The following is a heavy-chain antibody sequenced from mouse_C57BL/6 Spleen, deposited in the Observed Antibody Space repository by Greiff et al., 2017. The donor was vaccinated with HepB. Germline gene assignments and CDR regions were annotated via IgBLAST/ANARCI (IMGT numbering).Heavy chain of an antibody. V-gene: IGHV3-6*01. Sequence: ESGPGLVKPSQSLSLTCSVPGYSITSGYYWNWIRQFPGNKLEWMGYISYDGSNNYNPSLKNRISITRDTSKNQFFLKLNSVTTEDTATYYCARDPYWGTGTTLTVSS. CDR1: GYSITSGYY. CDR2: ISYDGSN. CDR3: ARDPY. J-gene: IGHJ2*01.